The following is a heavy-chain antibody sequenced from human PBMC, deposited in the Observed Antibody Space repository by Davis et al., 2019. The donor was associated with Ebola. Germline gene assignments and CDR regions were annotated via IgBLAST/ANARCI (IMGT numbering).Heavy chain of an antibody. J-gene: IGHJ4*02. Sequence: SQTLSLTCAISGDSVSSNSAAWNWIRRSPSRGLEWLGRTYYRSKWYNDYAVSVKSRITINPDTSKNQFSLQLNSVTPEDTAVYYCARAPLYSKGAFDYWGQGTLVTVSS. D-gene: IGHD4-11*01. CDR3: ARAPLYSKGAFDY. V-gene: IGHV6-1*01. CDR1: GDSVSSNSAA. CDR2: TYYRSKWYN.